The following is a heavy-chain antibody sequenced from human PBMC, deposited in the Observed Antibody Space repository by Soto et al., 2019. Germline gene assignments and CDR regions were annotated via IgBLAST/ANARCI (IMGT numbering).Heavy chain of an antibody. CDR2: ISGYNGQT. CDR1: AYTFTSYG. D-gene: IGHD3-16*01. V-gene: IGHV1-18*01. J-gene: IGHJ6*01. CDR3: ARDGRKELCVEGLTAMDV. Sequence: QVQLVQSGPEVKKPGASVKVSCKASAYTFTSYGVSWVRLAPGQGLEWMGWISGYNGQTNYALKFRGRVTFTTDTSSNTAYMELWSLSSDDTAMYYCARDGRKELCVEGLTAMDVWGQGTTVTVSS.